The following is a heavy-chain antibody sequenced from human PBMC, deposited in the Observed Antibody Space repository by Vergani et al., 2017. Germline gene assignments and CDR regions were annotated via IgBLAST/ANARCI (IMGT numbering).Heavy chain of an antibody. CDR3: ARELFYYDSSGYYSGFFDY. J-gene: IGHJ4*02. V-gene: IGHV3-7*01. Sequence: EVEVVESGGGLVQPGGSLRLSCAASGFRFSNYWMHWLRQAPGKGLEWVAAIKGDGSAKQYVESVKCRFTISRDNAKSSLYLQMNSLRVADTAVYYCARELFYYDSSGYYSGFFDYWGQGTLVTVSS. D-gene: IGHD3-22*01. CDR1: GFRFSNYW. CDR2: IKGDGSAK.